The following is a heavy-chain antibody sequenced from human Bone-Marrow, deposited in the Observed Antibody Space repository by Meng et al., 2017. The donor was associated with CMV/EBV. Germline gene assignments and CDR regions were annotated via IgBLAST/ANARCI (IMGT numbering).Heavy chain of an antibody. CDR3: AKDRGAIAVAGTGFDY. Sequence: GGSLRLSCAASGFTFSSYWMTWVRRAPGKGLEWVANIKQDGSEKYYVDSVKGRFTISRDNAKNSLYLQMNSLRAEDTAVYYCAKDRGAIAVAGTGFDYWGQGTLVTVSS. V-gene: IGHV3-7*01. CDR2: IKQDGSEK. CDR1: GFTFSSYW. J-gene: IGHJ4*02. D-gene: IGHD6-19*01.